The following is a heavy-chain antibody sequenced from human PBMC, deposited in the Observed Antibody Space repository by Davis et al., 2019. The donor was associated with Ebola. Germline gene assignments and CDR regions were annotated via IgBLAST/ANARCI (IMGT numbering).Heavy chain of an antibody. CDR1: GGSVSNYY. CDR2: IYYRGST. D-gene: IGHD6-19*01. CDR3: ARQGYSSGWYNDY. V-gene: IGHV4-59*08. Sequence: MPSETLSLTCTVSGGSVSNYYWSWIRQPPGKGLEWIGYIYYRGSTNYNPSLKSRVTISVDTSKNQFSLKLSSVTAADTAVYYCARQGYSSGWYNDYWGQGTLVTVSS. J-gene: IGHJ4*02.